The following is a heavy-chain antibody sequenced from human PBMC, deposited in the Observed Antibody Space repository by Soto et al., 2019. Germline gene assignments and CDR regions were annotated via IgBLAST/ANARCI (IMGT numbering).Heavy chain of an antibody. V-gene: IGHV4-61*01. CDR3: ARLQFSDFWSGSVPMDV. Sequence: QVQLQESGPGLVKPSETLSLTCTVSGGSVSSGRYQWSWIRQSPGKGLEWIGYIYYTGTTNYKPSLKSRVTISVETSKNQFSLKLTSVTAADTALYFCARLQFSDFWSGSVPMDVWGQGTSVTVSS. CDR1: GGSVSSGRYQ. J-gene: IGHJ6*02. CDR2: IYYTGTT. D-gene: IGHD3-3*01.